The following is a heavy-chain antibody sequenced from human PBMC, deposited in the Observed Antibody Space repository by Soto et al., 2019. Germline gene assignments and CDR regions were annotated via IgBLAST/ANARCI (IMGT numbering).Heavy chain of an antibody. Sequence: ASVKVSCKASGYTFTSYGISWVRQAPGQGLEWMGWISAYNGNTNYAQKLQGRVTMTTDTSTSTAYMELRSLRSDDTAVYYCARDVPFWSGYLDAFDIWGQGTMVTVS. CDR3: ARDVPFWSGYLDAFDI. CDR1: GYTFTSYG. V-gene: IGHV1-18*04. CDR2: ISAYNGNT. D-gene: IGHD3-3*01. J-gene: IGHJ3*02.